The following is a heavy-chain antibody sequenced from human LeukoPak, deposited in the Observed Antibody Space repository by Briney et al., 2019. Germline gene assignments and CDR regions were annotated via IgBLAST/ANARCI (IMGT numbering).Heavy chain of an antibody. CDR1: GFTFSSYG. D-gene: IGHD3-9*01. CDR2: IWYDGSNK. Sequence: GGSLRLSCAASGFTFSSYGMHWVRQAPGKGLEWVAVIWYDGSNKYYADSVKGRLTISRDNSKNTLYLQMNSLRAEDTAVYYCARGGSYDILTGYSATLDYWGQGTLVTVSS. V-gene: IGHV3-33*01. CDR3: ARGGSYDILTGYSATLDY. J-gene: IGHJ4*02.